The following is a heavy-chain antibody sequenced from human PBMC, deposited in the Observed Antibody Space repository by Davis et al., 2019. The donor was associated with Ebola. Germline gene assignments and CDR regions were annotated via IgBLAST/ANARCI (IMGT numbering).Heavy chain of an antibody. CDR1: GFTFRGYW. CDR3: AKDLQFYYGSADY. J-gene: IGHJ4*02. Sequence: GESLKISCAASGFTFRGYWMHWVRQAPGKGLVWVSRIDSDGSDTTYADSVKGRFTISRDDAKNTLYLQMNSLRVEDTAVYYCAKDLQFYYGSADYWGQGTLVTVSS. V-gene: IGHV3-74*03. CDR2: IDSDGSDT. D-gene: IGHD3-10*01.